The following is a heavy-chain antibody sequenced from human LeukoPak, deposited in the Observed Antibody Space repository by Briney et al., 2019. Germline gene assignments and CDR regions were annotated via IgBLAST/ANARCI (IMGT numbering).Heavy chain of an antibody. CDR3: ARDCSSTSCYDY. CDR1: GGSISSGDYY. Sequence: PSETLSLTCTVSGGSISSGDYYWSWIRQPPGKGLEWIGYIYYSGSTNYNPSLKSRVTISVDTSKNQFSLKLSSVTAADTAVYYCARDCSSTSCYDYWGQGTLVTVSS. V-gene: IGHV4-61*08. J-gene: IGHJ4*02. D-gene: IGHD2-2*01. CDR2: IYYSGST.